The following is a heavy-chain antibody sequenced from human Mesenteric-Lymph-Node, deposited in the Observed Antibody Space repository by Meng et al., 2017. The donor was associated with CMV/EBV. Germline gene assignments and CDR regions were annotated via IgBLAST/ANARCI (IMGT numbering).Heavy chain of an antibody. D-gene: IGHD5-12*01. CDR1: GGSISSSTYY. CDR3: ARSRGYSGYDWLGPFDY. CDR2: IFYRGNT. V-gene: IGHV4-39*01. J-gene: IGHJ4*02. Sequence: SETLSLTCTVSGGSISSSTYYWGWIRQPPGKGLQWIGNIFYRGNTYYNPSLDSRITISVDASKDQFSLQLSSVTAADTAVYYCARSRGYSGYDWLGPFDYWGQGTLVTVSS.